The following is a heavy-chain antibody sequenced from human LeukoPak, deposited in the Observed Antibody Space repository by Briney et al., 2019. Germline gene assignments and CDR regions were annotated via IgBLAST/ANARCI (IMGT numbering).Heavy chain of an antibody. CDR1: AFSFSSYA. Sequence: PGGSLRLSCAASAFSFSSYAMHWVRQAPGKGLEWVAVISYDGSNKYYGDSVKGRFTISRDNSKNTLYLQMNSLRAEDTAVYYCARGGPAFRYSSSGPFDYWGQGTLVTVSS. CDR3: ARGGPAFRYSSSGPFDY. CDR2: ISYDGSNK. J-gene: IGHJ4*02. V-gene: IGHV3-30-3*01. D-gene: IGHD6-13*01.